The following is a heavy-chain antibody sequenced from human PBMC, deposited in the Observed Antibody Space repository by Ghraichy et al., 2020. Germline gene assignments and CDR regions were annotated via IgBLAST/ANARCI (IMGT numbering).Heavy chain of an antibody. Sequence: SETLSLTCAVSGGSINSATYSGSWNRQPPGKGQEWIGYIYSSGSTYYNSSLKGRVTISADGSKNQISLKLSSVTAADTAVYYCARAPYNDDGFYDDGFDTWGQGTKVTVSS. CDR1: GGSINSATYS. CDR2: IYSSGST. V-gene: IGHV4-30-2*01. D-gene: IGHD3-22*01. CDR3: ARAPYNDDGFYDDGFDT. J-gene: IGHJ3*02.